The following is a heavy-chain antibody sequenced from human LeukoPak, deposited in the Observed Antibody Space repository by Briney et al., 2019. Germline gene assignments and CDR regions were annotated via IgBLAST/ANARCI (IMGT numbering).Heavy chain of an antibody. CDR1: GYTFTSYY. CDR3: ARAEDIVVVPAAILNPGPADDFDY. V-gene: IGHV1-2*02. CDR2: INPNSGGT. D-gene: IGHD2-2*02. J-gene: IGHJ4*02. Sequence: ASVKVSCKASGYTFTSYYMHWVRQAPGQGLEWMGWINPNSGGTNYAQKFQGRVTMTRDTSISTAYMELSRLRSDDTAVYYCARAEDIVVVPAAILNPGPADDFDYWGQGTLVTVSP.